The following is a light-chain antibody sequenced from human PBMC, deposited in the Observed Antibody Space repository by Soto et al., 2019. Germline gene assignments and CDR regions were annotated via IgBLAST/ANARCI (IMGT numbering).Light chain of an antibody. Sequence: QSVLTQPASVSGSPGQSITISCTGTSSDVGGYNYASWYQQHPGKAPKLMIYDVSNRPSGVSNRFSGSKSGNTASLTISGLQAEDDADYYCSSYTSSTTLHVFGTWTKVTV. CDR1: SSDVGGYNY. J-gene: IGLJ1*01. CDR2: DVS. CDR3: SSYTSSTTLHV. V-gene: IGLV2-14*01.